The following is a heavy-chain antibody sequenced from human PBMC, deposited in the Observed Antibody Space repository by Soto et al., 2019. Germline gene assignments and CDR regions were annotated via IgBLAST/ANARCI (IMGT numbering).Heavy chain of an antibody. D-gene: IGHD2-15*01. Sequence: SQTLSLTCVISGDSVSSNGASWNWIRQSPSRGLQWLGRIYYSSKWFHDYAASVESRMAINPDTSRNQFSLQLNYVTPEDTAVYYCARVHCSAGTCLDGLDFWGQGTTVTVSS. CDR1: GDSVSSNGAS. CDR3: ARVHCSAGTCLDGLDF. CDR2: IYYSSKWFH. J-gene: IGHJ6*02. V-gene: IGHV6-1*01.